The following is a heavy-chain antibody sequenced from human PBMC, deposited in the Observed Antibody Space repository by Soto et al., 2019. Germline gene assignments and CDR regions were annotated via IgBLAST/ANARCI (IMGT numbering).Heavy chain of an antibody. CDR3: ATRSPALDF. CDR1: GYTFTTFG. Sequence: QVQLVQSGPEVKEPGASVKVSCKTSGYTFTTFGITWVRQAPGQGLEWMGWINTNKGNTDYAQKFQGRVTMTTDTSTSTAYMELRSLRSDDTAVYYCATRSPALDFWGQGTLVTVSS. J-gene: IGHJ4*02. V-gene: IGHV1-18*01. CDR2: INTNKGNT. D-gene: IGHD3-3*02.